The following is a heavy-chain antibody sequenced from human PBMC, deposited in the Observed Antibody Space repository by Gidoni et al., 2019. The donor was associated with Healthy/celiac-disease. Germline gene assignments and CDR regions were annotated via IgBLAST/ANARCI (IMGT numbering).Heavy chain of an antibody. CDR3: ARSSLVGATNYFDY. D-gene: IGHD1-26*01. CDR1: GGSISSSSYY. CDR2: IYYSGRT. V-gene: IGHV4-39*01. Sequence: QLQLQESGPGLVKPSETLSLTYTVSGGSISSSSYYWGWIRQPPGKGLEWIGSIYYSGRTYYNPSLKSRVTISVDTSKNQFSLKLSSVTAADTAVYYCARSSLVGATNYFDYWGQGTLVTVSS. J-gene: IGHJ4*02.